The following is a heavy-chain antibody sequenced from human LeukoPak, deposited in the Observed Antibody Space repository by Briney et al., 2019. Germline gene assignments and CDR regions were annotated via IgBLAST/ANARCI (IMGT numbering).Heavy chain of an antibody. V-gene: IGHV3-11*01. J-gene: IGHJ4*02. CDR2: ISGRGTTI. CDR3: ARTARAFDY. Sequence: PGGSLRLSRAASGFTFSDYYMNWIRQAPGKGLEWISYISGRGTTISYADSVKGRLTISRDNANHSLYLQMNSLRVEDTAVYYCARTARAFDYWGQGTLVTVSS. D-gene: IGHD6-6*01. CDR1: GFTFSDYY.